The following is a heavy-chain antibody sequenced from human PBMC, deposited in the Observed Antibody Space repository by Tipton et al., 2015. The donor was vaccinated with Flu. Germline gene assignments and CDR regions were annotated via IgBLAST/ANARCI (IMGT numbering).Heavy chain of an antibody. D-gene: IGHD3-22*01. J-gene: IGHJ6*02. CDR3: ARDSYYDSSGYYFHMDV. CDR1: GGTFSDYT. Sequence: QSGAEVKKPGSSVKVSCKASGGTFSDYTISWVRQAPGQGLEWLGRIIPMFDTANYTQKFQGRVTITADESTSTFYMELSSLRSEDTAVYYCARDSYYDSSGYYFHMDVWGQGTPVTVSS. CDR2: IIPMFDTA. V-gene: IGHV1-69*15.